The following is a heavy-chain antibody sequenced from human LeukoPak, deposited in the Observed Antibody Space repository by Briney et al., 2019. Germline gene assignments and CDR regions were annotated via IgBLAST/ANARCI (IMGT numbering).Heavy chain of an antibody. D-gene: IGHD2-8*01. CDR2: IRYDGSNK. V-gene: IGHV3-30*02. J-gene: IGHJ4*02. CDR1: GFTFSSYG. Sequence: GGSLRLSCAASGFTFSSYGMHWVRQAPGKGLEWVAFIRYDGSNKYYADSVKGRFTMSRDNSKNTLYLQMNSLRAEDTAVYYCAKGSLSLMGVFDYWGQGTLVTVSS. CDR3: AKGSLSLMGVFDY.